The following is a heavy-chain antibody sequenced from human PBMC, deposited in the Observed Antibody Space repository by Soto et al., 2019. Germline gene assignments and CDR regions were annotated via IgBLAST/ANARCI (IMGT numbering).Heavy chain of an antibody. CDR1: GGSISSGGYS. Sequence: SETLSLTCAVSGGSISSGGYSWSWIRQPPGKGLEWIGYIYHSGSTYYSPSLKSRVTISVDRSENQFSLKLSSVTAADTAVYYCARLMGYCFDYWGQGTLVTVSS. CDR2: IYHSGST. J-gene: IGHJ4*02. D-gene: IGHD3-16*01. CDR3: ARLMGYCFDY. V-gene: IGHV4-30-2*01.